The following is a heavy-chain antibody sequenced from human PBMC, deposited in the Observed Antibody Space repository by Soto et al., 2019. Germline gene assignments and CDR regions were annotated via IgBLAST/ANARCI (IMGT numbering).Heavy chain of an antibody. CDR3: ARANLATIFGVVIPNPNFDY. V-gene: IGHV4-4*02. D-gene: IGHD3-3*01. CDR2: IYHNGRT. Sequence: SETLSLTCTVSGDSLSSNGGHWSWILQHPGKGLEWIVEIYHNGRTNYNPSLKSRVTMSVDKSKNQFSLKLSSVTAADTAVYYCARANLATIFGVVIPNPNFDYWGQGTLVTVSS. J-gene: IGHJ4*02. CDR1: GDSLSSNGGH.